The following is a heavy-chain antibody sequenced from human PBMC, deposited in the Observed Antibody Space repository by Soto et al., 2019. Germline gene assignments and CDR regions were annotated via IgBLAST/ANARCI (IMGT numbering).Heavy chain of an antibody. CDR3: ARVVPRGGYSYGQIDY. V-gene: IGHV4-39*07. J-gene: IGHJ4*02. CDR2: IYYTGST. CDR1: GDSISSGRYS. D-gene: IGHD5-18*01. Sequence: SETLSLTCTVSGDSISSGRYSWGWIRQPPGKGLEWMGNIYYTGSTYYNASLKSRVTISVDTSKNQFSLKLSSVTAADTAVYYCARVVPRGGYSYGQIDYWGQGTLVTVS.